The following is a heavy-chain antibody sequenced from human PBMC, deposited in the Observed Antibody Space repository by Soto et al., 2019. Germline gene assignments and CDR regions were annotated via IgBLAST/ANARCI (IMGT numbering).Heavy chain of an antibody. CDR2: ISPYNDYT. D-gene: IGHD3-16*01. CDR1: GYTFIRYG. J-gene: IGHJ6*02. CDR3: ARGGYYDNVWGKLSHYGLDV. Sequence: QVHLVQSAGEVKKPGASVKVSCKASGYTFIRYGITWVRQAPGQGLEWVGWISPYNDYTNYAQNLQGRVSMTTDTSTNTVYMELRGLIPDDTALYYCARGGYYDNVWGKLSHYGLDVWGQGTTVTVSS. V-gene: IGHV1-18*01.